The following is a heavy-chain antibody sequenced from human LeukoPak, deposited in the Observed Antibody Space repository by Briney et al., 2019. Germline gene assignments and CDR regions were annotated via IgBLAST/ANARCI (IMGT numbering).Heavy chain of an antibody. CDR1: GGSISPYY. J-gene: IGHJ6*02. V-gene: IGHV4-59*08. D-gene: IGHD3-3*01. Sequence: SETLSITCTVSGGSISPYYWSWIRQPPGKGLEWIGYIYYTGSTYYNPSLKSRVTISVDTSKNQFSLKLSSVTAADTAVYYCARLRGFGVITAYYYAMDVWGQGTTVTVSS. CDR2: IYYTGST. CDR3: ARLRGFGVITAYYYAMDV.